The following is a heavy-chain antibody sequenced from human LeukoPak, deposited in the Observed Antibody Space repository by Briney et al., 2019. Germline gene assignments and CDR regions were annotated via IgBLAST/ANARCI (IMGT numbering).Heavy chain of an antibody. CDR2: IKQDGSEK. CDR1: GFTFSSYW. D-gene: IGHD4-23*01. CDR3: ARDEGRWPAVGFDY. J-gene: IGHJ4*02. V-gene: IGHV3-7*01. Sequence: GGSLRLSCAASGFTFSSYWMSWVRQAPGKGLEWVANIKQDGSEKYYVDSVKGRFTISRDNAKNSLYLQMNSLRAEDTAVYYCARDEGRWPAVGFDYWGQGTLVTVSS.